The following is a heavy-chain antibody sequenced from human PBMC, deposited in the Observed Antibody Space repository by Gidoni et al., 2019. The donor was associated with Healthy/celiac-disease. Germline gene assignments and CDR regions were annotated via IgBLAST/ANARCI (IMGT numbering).Heavy chain of an antibody. CDR1: GFTFSSYS. CDR2: ISSSSSYI. CDR3: ARDQIPYSNYYHYGMDV. D-gene: IGHD4-4*01. Sequence: EVQLVESGGGLVKPGGSLRLSCAASGFTFSSYSMNWVRQAPGKGLEWVSSISSSSSYIYYADSVKGRFTISRDNAKNSLYLQMNSLREDTAVYYCARDQIPYSNYYHYGMDVWGQGTTVTVSS. J-gene: IGHJ6*02. V-gene: IGHV3-21*01.